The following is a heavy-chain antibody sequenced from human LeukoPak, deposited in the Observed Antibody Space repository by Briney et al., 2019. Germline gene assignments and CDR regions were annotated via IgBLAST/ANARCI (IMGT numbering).Heavy chain of an antibody. J-gene: IGHJ1*01. CDR2: INPSGGST. V-gene: IGHV1-46*01. CDR3: ARGYSSSWYQDRIYFQH. CDR1: GYTFTSYY. Sequence: ASVKVSCKASGYTFTSYYMHWVRQAPGQGLEWMGIINPSGGSTSYAQKFQGRVTMTRDTSTSTAYMELRSLRSDDTAVYYCARGYSSSWYQDRIYFQHWGQGTLVTVSS. D-gene: IGHD6-13*01.